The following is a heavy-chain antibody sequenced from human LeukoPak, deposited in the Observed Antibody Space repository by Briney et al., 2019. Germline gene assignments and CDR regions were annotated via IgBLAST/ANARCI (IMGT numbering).Heavy chain of an antibody. CDR1: GGSVNSGSYY. CDR3: ARDHYYDSSGYSQYYYYGMDV. D-gene: IGHD3-22*01. J-gene: IGHJ6*02. V-gene: IGHV3-21*01. CDR2: ISSSSSYI. Sequence: ETPSLTCTVSGGSVNSGSYYWNWVRQAPGKGLEWVSSISSSSSYIYYADSVKGRFTISRDNAKNSLYLQMNSLRAEDTAVYYCARDHYYDSSGYSQYYYYGMDVWGQGTTVTVSS.